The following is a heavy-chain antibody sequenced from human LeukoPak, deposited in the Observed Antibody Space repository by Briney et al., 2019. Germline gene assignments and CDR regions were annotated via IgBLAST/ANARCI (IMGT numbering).Heavy chain of an antibody. J-gene: IGHJ4*02. CDR1: GFTFSSYS. Sequence: GGSLRLSCAASGFTFSSYSMNWVRQAPGKGLEWVSSISSSSSYTYYADSVKGRFTISRDNAKNSLYLQMNSLRAEDTAVYYCARDRREWGQGTLVTVSS. CDR2: ISSSSSYT. CDR3: ARDRRE. V-gene: IGHV3-21*01.